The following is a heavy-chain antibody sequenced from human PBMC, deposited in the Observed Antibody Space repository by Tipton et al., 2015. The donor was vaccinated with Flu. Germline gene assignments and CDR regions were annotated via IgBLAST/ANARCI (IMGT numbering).Heavy chain of an antibody. D-gene: IGHD4-17*01. V-gene: IGHV4-38-2*02. CDR3: ARHRGTTATTLDWFDP. Sequence: TLSLTCTVSGYSISGDYYWGWIRQPPGKGLEWIGSSHHSGGTYYNPSLKSRVTISVDTPKRQFSLRLNSVTAADTGVYYCARHRGTTATTLDWFDPWGQGALVNVSS. CDR1: GYSISGDYY. CDR2: SHHSGGT. J-gene: IGHJ5*02.